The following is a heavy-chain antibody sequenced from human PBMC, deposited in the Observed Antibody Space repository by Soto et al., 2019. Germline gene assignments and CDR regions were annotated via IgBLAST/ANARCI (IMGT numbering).Heavy chain of an antibody. CDR1: GGTFSSYA. D-gene: IGHD3-3*01. Sequence: ASVKVSCKASGGTFSSYAISWVRQAPGQGLEWMGWINPNSGGTNYAQKFQGRVTMTRDTSISTAYMELSRLRSDDTAVYYCARGEGITIFGVVHNWFNPWGQGTLVTVSS. V-gene: IGHV1-2*02. J-gene: IGHJ5*02. CDR2: INPNSGGT. CDR3: ARGEGITIFGVVHNWFNP.